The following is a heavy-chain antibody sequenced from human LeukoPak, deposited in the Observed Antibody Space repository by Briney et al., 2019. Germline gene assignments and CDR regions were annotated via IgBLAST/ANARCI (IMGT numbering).Heavy chain of an antibody. D-gene: IGHD2-15*01. J-gene: IGHJ4*02. V-gene: IGHV1-2*04. CDR3: ARDLGYCSGGSCYWGYYFDD. CDR2: INPNSGGT. Sequence: ASVKVSCKASGYTFTGYYMHWVRQAPGQGLEWMGWINPNSGGTNYAQKFQGWVTMTRDTSISTAYMELSRLRSDDTAVYYCARDLGYCSGGSCYWGYYFDDWGQGTLVTVYS. CDR1: GYTFTGYY.